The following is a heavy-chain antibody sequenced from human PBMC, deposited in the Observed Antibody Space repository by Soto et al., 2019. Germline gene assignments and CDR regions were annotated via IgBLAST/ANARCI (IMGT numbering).Heavy chain of an antibody. J-gene: IGHJ4*02. CDR3: AKLDSSGYYYY. CDR1: GFTCISNA. CDR2: ISGSGGST. Sequence: GPLRVSCAASGFTCISNAMSWVRQAPGKGLEWVSAISGSGGSTYYADSVKGRFTISRDNSKNTLYLQMNSLRAEDTAVYYCAKLDSSGYYYYWGQGSLVTLSS. D-gene: IGHD3-22*01. V-gene: IGHV3-23*01.